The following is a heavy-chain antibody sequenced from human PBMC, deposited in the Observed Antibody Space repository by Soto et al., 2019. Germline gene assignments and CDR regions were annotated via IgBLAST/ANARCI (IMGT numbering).Heavy chain of an antibody. J-gene: IGHJ3*02. Sequence: GGSLRLSCAASGFTFSSYSMNWVRQAPGKGLEWVSYISSSSSTIYYADSVKGRFTISRDNAKNSLYLQMNSLRDEDTAVYYCARDSSLSGSKAFDIWGQGTMVTVSS. CDR1: GFTFSSYS. V-gene: IGHV3-48*02. CDR3: ARDSSLSGSKAFDI. CDR2: ISSSSSTI. D-gene: IGHD3-10*01.